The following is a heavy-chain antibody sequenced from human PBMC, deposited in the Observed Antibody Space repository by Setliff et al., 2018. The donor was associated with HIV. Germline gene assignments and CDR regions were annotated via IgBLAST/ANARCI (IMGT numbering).Heavy chain of an antibody. J-gene: IGHJ4*02. CDR2: ISAYNGNT. CDR3: ARVGILLWFGELTEAPLDY. CDR1: GYTFTSYG. V-gene: IGHV1-18*01. D-gene: IGHD3-10*01. Sequence: ASVKVSCKASGYTFTSYGISWVRQAPGQGLEWMGWISAYNGNTNYAQKLQGRVTMTTDTSTSTAYMELRSLRSDDTAVYYCARVGILLWFGELTEAPLDYWGQGTLGTVSS.